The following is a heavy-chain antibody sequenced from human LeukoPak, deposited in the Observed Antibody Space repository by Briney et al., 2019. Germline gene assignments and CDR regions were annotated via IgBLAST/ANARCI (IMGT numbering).Heavy chain of an antibody. V-gene: IGHV4-59*01. CDR2: IYYSGST. J-gene: IGHJ4*02. Sequence: SETLSLTCTVSGGFISSYYWSWIRQPPGKGLEWIGYIYYSGSTNYNPSLKSRGTISVDTSKNQFSLKLSSVTAADTAVYYCARGISSFDYWGQGTLVTVSS. CDR3: ARGISSFDY. D-gene: IGHD3-10*01. CDR1: GGFISSYY.